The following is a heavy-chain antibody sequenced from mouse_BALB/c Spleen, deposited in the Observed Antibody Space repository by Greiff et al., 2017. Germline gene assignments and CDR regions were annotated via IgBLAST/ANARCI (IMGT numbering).Heavy chain of an antibody. CDR2: ISSGGST. CDR3: AREGYYYGSSYAMDY. J-gene: IGHJ4*01. Sequence: EVKVEESGGGLVKPGGSLKLSCAASGFTFSSYAMSWVRQTPEKRLEWVASISSGGSTYYPDSVKGRFTISRDNARNILYLQMSSLRSEDTAMYYCAREGYYYGSSYAMDYWGQGTSVTVSS. V-gene: IGHV5-6-5*01. CDR1: GFTFSSYA. D-gene: IGHD1-1*01.